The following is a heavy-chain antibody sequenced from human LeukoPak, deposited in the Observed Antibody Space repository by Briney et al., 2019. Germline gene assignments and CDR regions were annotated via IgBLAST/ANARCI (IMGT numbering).Heavy chain of an antibody. D-gene: IGHD6-13*01. CDR2: IYYSGST. J-gene: IGHJ4*02. CDR3: ARGIATSGQYYFDY. V-gene: IGHV4-30-4*01. Sequence: PSETLSLTCTVSGGSISSGDDYWSWIRQPPGKGLEWIGHIYYSGSTYYNPSLESRFSISVDTSKNQFSVKLRSVTAADTAVYYCARGIATSGQYYFDYWGQGALVTVSS. CDR1: GGSISSGDDY.